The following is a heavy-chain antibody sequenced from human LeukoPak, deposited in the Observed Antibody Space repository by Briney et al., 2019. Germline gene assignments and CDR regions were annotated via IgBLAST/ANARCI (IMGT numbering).Heavy chain of an antibody. CDR3: ARQVGVVVPAAPEGDYYYYYYMDV. V-gene: IGHV4-4*07. CDR1: GGSTSSYY. D-gene: IGHD2-2*01. Sequence: SETLSLTCTVSGGSTSSYYWGWIRQAAGKGLEWIGRIYTSGITNYNPSLKSRVTMSVDTSKNQFSLKLSSVTAANTAVYYCARQVGVVVPAAPEGDYYYYYYMDVWGKGTTVTVSS. CDR2: IYTSGIT. J-gene: IGHJ6*03.